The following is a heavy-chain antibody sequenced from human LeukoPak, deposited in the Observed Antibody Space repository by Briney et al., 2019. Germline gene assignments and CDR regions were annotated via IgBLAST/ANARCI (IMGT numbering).Heavy chain of an antibody. Sequence: GGSLRLSCAASGFTFSSYWMHWVRQAPGKGLVWVSRINSDGSSTSYADSVKGRFTISRDNAKNTLYLQMNSLRAEDTAVYYCARGNLYDYVWGSYLSIPDYWGQGTLVTVSS. J-gene: IGHJ4*02. CDR1: GFTFSSYW. CDR3: ARGNLYDYVWGSYLSIPDY. CDR2: INSDGSST. D-gene: IGHD3-16*02. V-gene: IGHV3-74*01.